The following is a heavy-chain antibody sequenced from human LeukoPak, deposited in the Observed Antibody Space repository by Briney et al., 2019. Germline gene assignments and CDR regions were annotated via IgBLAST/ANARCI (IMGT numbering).Heavy chain of an antibody. Sequence: PGGSLRLSCEASGFTFRNYAMSWVRQAPGKGLEWVSSISSSSDYIYYADSVKGRFTISRDNAKNSLYLQMNSLRAEDTAVYYCAREAAYYGSVLDYWGQGTLVTVSS. D-gene: IGHD3-10*01. V-gene: IGHV3-21*01. CDR2: ISSSSDYI. CDR3: AREAAYYGSVLDY. J-gene: IGHJ4*02. CDR1: GFTFRNYA.